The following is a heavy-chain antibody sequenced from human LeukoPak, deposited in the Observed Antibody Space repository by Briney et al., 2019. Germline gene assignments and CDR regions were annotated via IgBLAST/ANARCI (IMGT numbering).Heavy chain of an antibody. CDR2: IYYSGST. Sequence: PSETLSLTCTVSGGSISSGGYYWSWIRQHPGKGLEWIGYIYYSGSTYYNPFLKSRVTISVDTSKNQFSLKLSSVTAADTAVYYCARPHCSGGSCYSGAFDIWGQGTMVTVSS. CDR3: ARPHCSGGSCYSGAFDI. J-gene: IGHJ3*02. V-gene: IGHV4-31*03. CDR1: GGSISSGGYY. D-gene: IGHD2-15*01.